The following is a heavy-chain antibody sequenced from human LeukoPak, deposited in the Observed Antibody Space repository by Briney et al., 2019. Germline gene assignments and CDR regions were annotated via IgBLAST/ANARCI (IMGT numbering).Heavy chain of an antibody. Sequence: PGGSLRLSSAASGFTFSSYAMHWVRQAPGKGLEWVAVISYDGSNKYYADSVKGRFTISRDNSKNTLYLQMNSLRAEDTAVYYCARDGTPYDFWSGYLYSGWFDPWGQGTLVTVSS. J-gene: IGHJ5*02. CDR2: ISYDGSNK. CDR3: ARDGTPYDFWSGYLYSGWFDP. CDR1: GFTFSSYA. D-gene: IGHD3-3*01. V-gene: IGHV3-30-3*01.